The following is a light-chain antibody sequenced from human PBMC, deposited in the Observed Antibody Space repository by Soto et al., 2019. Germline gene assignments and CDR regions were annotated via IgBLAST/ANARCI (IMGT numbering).Light chain of an antibody. J-gene: IGLJ1*01. Sequence: SALTQPASVSGSPGHSIASSSAGTTSDSGTYSYVSWYKQHAGKAPKLILYEVSHRPSGVSNRFSGSKAGSTAYLTISGHQAEDEAHYYCCSSTGISTLLFATGTKVTV. CDR3: CSSTGISTLL. CDR2: EVS. V-gene: IGLV2-14*01. CDR1: TSDSGTYSY.